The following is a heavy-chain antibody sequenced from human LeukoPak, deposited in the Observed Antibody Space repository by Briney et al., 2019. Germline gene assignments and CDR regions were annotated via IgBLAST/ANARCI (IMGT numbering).Heavy chain of an antibody. J-gene: IGHJ2*01. CDR1: GYTFTDYS. CDR3: ARVFHRVYFDL. V-gene: IGHV1-2*02. CDR2: INPNSGGT. Sequence: ASVKVSCKASGYTFTDYSLHWVRQAPGQGLEWMGWINPNSGGTNYAQKFQGRVTMTRDMSITTAYMEPSRLRSDDTAVYYCARVFHRVYFDLWGRGTLVTVSS. D-gene: IGHD3-10*02.